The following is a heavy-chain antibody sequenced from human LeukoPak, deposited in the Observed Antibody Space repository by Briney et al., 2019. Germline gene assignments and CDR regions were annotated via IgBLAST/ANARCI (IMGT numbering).Heavy chain of an antibody. J-gene: IGHJ4*02. CDR1: GGSINRLY. CDR3: PTRPAGSTWYGVFDY. D-gene: IGHD6-13*01. Sequence: SDTLSLTRSVSGGSINRLYWRGIPASPEERGGSSGYVFNGGSTTYNPSLKSRVTMSLDTSRGQFSLRLSSVTAADTAIYYCPTRPAGSTWYGVFDYWSQGTLVTASS. V-gene: IGHV4-59*07. CDR2: VFNGGST.